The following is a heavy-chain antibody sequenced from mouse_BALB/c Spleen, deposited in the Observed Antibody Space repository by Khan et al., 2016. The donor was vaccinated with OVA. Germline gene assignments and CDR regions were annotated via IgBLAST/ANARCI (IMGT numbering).Heavy chain of an antibody. J-gene: IGHJ2*01. CDR2: IYPGSGTT. CDR3: ARFETTVADY. V-gene: IGHV1-81*01. Sequence: QVRLQQSGPELVKPGASVKMSCKASGYTFTDYIISWVKQRTGQGLEWIGEIYPGSGTTHYNEKFKGKATLTADKSSNTAYMQLNSLTSEDCANYFCARFETTVADYWGQGTTLTVSS. CDR1: GYTFTDYI. D-gene: IGHD1-1*01.